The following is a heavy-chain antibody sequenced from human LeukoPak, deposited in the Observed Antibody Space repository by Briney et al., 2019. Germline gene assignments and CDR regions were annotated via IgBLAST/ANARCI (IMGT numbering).Heavy chain of an antibody. Sequence: GGSLRLSCAASGFTFSSYWMSWVRQASGKGLEWVVRIRSKANSYATAYAASVKGRFTISRDDSKNTAYLQMNSLKTEDTAVYYCTRLGFSQLVLELWGQGTLVTVSS. D-gene: IGHD6-6*01. CDR2: IRSKANSYAT. CDR1: GFTFSSYW. J-gene: IGHJ4*02. CDR3: TRLGFSQLVLEL. V-gene: IGHV3-73*01.